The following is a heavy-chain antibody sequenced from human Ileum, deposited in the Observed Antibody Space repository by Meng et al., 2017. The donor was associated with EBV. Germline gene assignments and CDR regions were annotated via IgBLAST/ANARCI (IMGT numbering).Heavy chain of an antibody. V-gene: IGHV4-4*02. CDR1: GGAIRRRDW. J-gene: IGHJ4*02. CDR2: TSHSGST. D-gene: IGHD3-22*01. Sequence: QVQLQEAGPGLGKPSETLSLSCAGSGGAIRRRDWWSWGSQPPGKGLEWIGETSHSGSTNYSPSLKSRVTISLDKSKNQLSLKLNSVTAADTAVYYCASSDYYRSDYWGQGTLVTVSS. CDR3: ASSDYYRSDY.